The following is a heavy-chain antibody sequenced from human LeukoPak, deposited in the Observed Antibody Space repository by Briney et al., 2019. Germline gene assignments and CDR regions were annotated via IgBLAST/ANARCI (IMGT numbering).Heavy chain of an antibody. Sequence: PSETLSLTCTVSGGSISSGGYYWSWIRQPPGKGLEWIGYSNHSGSTNYNPSLKSRVTISVDTSKNQFSLKLSSVTAADTAVYYCARTRYNYCSSTSCYLIYTSPHFDYWGQGTLVTVSS. D-gene: IGHD2-2*01. J-gene: IGHJ4*02. CDR1: GGSISSGGYY. V-gene: IGHV4-30-2*01. CDR2: SNHSGST. CDR3: ARTRYNYCSSTSCYLIYTSPHFDY.